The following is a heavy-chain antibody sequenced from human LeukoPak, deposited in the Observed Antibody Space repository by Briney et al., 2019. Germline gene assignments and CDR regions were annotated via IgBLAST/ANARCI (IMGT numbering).Heavy chain of an antibody. CDR3: ARGRWLQIPFDY. J-gene: IGHJ4*02. Sequence: SETLSLTCAVYGGSFSGCYWSWIRQPPGKGLEWIGEINHSGSTNYNPSLKSRVTISVDTSKNQFSLKLSSVTAADTAVYYCARGRWLQIPFDYWGQGTLVTVSS. D-gene: IGHD5-24*01. CDR1: GGSFSGCY. V-gene: IGHV4-34*01. CDR2: INHSGST.